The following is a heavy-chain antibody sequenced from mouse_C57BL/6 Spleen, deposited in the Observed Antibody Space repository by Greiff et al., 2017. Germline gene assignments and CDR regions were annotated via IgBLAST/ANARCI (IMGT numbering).Heavy chain of an antibody. CDR3: ARYRIGGTYFDY. CDR1: GYTFTSYW. D-gene: IGHD4-1*01. Sequence: VQLQQPGAELVMPGASVKLSCKASGYTFTSYWMHWVKQRPGQGLEWIGEIDPSDSYTNYNQKFKGKSTLTVDKSSSTAYMQLSSLTSEDSAVYYCARYRIGGTYFDYWGQGTTLTVSS. CDR2: IDPSDSYT. V-gene: IGHV1-69*01. J-gene: IGHJ2*01.